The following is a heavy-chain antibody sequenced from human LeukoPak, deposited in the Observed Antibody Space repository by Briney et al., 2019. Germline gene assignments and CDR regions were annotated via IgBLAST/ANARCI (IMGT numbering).Heavy chain of an antibody. CDR2: IDYSGST. CDR3: ARQGTGILTGYYYSDC. D-gene: IGHD3-9*01. CDR1: GGSISGSSYY. J-gene: IGHJ4*02. Sequence: PSETLSLTCTVSGGSISGSSYYWGWIRQPPGKGLEWIGSIDYSGSTYYNPSLKSRVTISVDTSKKQFSLRLSSVTAADTAVYYCARQGTGILTGYYYSDCWGQGTLVTVSS. V-gene: IGHV4-39*01.